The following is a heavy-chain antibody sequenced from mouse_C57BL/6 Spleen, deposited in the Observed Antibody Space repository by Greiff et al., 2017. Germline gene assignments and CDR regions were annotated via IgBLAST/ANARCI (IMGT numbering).Heavy chain of an antibody. CDR3: TTDYGSSYRAY. V-gene: IGHV14-1*01. CDR2: IDPEDGDT. Sequence: VQLQQSGAELVRPGASVKLSCTASGFNIKDYYMHWVKQRPEQGLEWIGRIDPEDGDTEYAPKFQGKATMTADTSSNTAYLQLSSLTSEDTAVYYCTTDYGSSYRAYWGQGTLVTVSA. D-gene: IGHD1-1*01. CDR1: GFNIKDYY. J-gene: IGHJ3*01.